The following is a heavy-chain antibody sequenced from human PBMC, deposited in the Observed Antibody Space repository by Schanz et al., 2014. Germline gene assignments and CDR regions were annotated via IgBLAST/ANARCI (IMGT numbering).Heavy chain of an antibody. V-gene: IGHV1-18*04. CDR2: ITVYNGNT. D-gene: IGHD3-3*01. CDR3: ARESVSRTRLFDP. CDR1: GYTFSSYG. J-gene: IGHJ5*02. Sequence: QVQLVQSGAEVKKPGASVKVSCKASGYTFSSYGLSWVRQAPGQGLEWLGWITVYNGNTNYAQKLPGRVPMTTATSTSTDYMELSTLTSDDTAVYYCARESVSRTRLFDPWGQGTLVTVSS.